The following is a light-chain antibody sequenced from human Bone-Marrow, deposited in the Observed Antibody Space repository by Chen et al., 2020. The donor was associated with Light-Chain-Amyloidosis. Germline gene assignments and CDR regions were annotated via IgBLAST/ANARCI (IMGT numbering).Light chain of an antibody. CDR1: SSYGGGDNH. V-gene: IGLV2-14*01. CDR2: EVT. J-gene: IGLJ1*01. CDR3: SSYTITNTLV. Sequence: QSALTQPASVSGSPGQSITISCTVTSSYGGGDNHVSWYQQHPDKAPKLMIYEVTNRPSWVPDRFSGSKSDNTASLTISGLQTEDEADYFCSSYTITNTLVFGSGTRVTVL.